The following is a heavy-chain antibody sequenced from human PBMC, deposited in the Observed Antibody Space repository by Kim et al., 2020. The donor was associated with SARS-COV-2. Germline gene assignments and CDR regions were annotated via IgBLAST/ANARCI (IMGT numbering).Heavy chain of an antibody. V-gene: IGHV3-13*01. J-gene: IGHJ3*02. CDR1: GFTFSTYD. CDR2: IGTAADT. CDR3: ARGPYCSITNCLVDDAFV. D-gene: IGHD2-2*01. Sequence: GGSLRLSCAASGFTFSTYDMHWVRQATGKGLEWVSTIGTAADTFYPGSVKGRFTISRDNAKNSLYLQMNSLSAGDTAVYSCARGPYCSITNCLVDDAFV.